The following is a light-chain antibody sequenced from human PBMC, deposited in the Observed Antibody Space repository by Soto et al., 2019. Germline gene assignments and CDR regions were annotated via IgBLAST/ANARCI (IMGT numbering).Light chain of an antibody. Sequence: QMTQFPSALYASVGDRVTITCRASQRTGIWMSWYQQKPGGAPKHLIYQTSTLENGVPSRCSGRQSGTDFTLAITSLQPDDFATYYCQHYDNYLWTFGQGTKVDLK. J-gene: IGKJ1*01. V-gene: IGKV1-5*03. CDR2: QTS. CDR3: QHYDNYLWT. CDR1: QRTGIW.